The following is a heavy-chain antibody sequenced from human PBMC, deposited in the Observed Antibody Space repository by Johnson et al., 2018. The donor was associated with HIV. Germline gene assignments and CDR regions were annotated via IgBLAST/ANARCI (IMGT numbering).Heavy chain of an antibody. CDR1: GFTFSSYA. CDR3: AKGEAQEGWIQVGSYAFDF. CDR2: IQNDGTNK. J-gene: IGHJ3*01. D-gene: IGHD5-12*01. Sequence: QVQLVESGGGVVQPGRSLRLSCAASGFTFSSYAMHWVRQAPGKGLEWVAFIQNDGTNKYYADFVKGRFTISRDNSRNTVYLEMRNLRTEETAVYYCAKGEAQEGWIQVGSYAFDFWGRGTMVTVSS. V-gene: IGHV3-30*04.